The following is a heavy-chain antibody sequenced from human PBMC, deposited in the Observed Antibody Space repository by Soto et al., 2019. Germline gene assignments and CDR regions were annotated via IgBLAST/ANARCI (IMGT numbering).Heavy chain of an antibody. Sequence: EVQLVESGGGLVQPGGSLRLSCAASGFTFSSYSMNWVRQAPGKGLEWVSYISSSSSTIYYADSVKGRFTISRDNAKNSLDLQMNSRRAEDTAVYYCARGGSLNWFDPWGQGTLVTVSS. J-gene: IGHJ5*02. D-gene: IGHD3-10*01. CDR1: GFTFSSYS. CDR2: ISSSSSTI. CDR3: ARGGSLNWFDP. V-gene: IGHV3-48*01.